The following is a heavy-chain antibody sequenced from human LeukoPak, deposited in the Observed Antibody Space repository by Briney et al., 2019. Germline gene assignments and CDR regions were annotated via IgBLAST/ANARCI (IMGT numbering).Heavy chain of an antibody. CDR3: TTDPCSGGSCYPEGNWFDP. V-gene: IGHV3-7*03. J-gene: IGHJ5*02. CDR1: GFTFSSYW. Sequence: PGGSLRLSCAASGFTFSSYWMSWVRQAPGKGLEWVANIKQDGSEKYYVDSVKGRFTISRDNAKNSLYLQMNSLKTEDTAVYYCTTDPCSGGSCYPEGNWFDPWGQGTLVTVSS. CDR2: IKQDGSEK. D-gene: IGHD2-15*01.